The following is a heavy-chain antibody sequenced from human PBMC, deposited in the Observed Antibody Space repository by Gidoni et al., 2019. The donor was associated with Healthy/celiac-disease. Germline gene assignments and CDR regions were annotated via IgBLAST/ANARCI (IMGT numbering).Heavy chain of an antibody. CDR2: INPNSGGT. J-gene: IGHJ6*02. CDR1: GYTFTGYY. CDR3: ARVRRRGYSGPHYYYGMDV. D-gene: IGHD5-12*01. Sequence: QVQLVQSGAEVKKPGASVKVSCKASGYTFTGYYMHWVRQAPGQGLEWMGWINPNSGGTNYAQKFQGRVTMTRDTSISTAYMELSRLRSDDTAVYYCARVRRRGYSGPHYYYGMDVWGQGTTVTVSS. V-gene: IGHV1-2*02.